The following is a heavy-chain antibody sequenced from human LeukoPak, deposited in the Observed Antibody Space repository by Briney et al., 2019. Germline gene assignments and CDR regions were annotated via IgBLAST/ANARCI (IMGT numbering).Heavy chain of an antibody. V-gene: IGHV4-39*07. J-gene: IGHJ3*01. CDR2: VFYNGAT. Sequence: SETLSLTCIVSGGSISSSIYYWAWVRQPPGKGLEWIGTVFYNGATQYSPSLRSRVTISIDTSTNQFSLKLTSVTAADTALYARELRYDNSDSGAFWGQGTVVTVSS. CDR3: ELRYDNSDSGAF. CDR1: GGSISSSIYY. D-gene: IGHD3-22*01.